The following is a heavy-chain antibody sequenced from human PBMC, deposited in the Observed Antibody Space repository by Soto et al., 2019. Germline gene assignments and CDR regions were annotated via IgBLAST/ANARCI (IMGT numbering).Heavy chain of an antibody. CDR2: IYYRGST. J-gene: IGHJ6*02. Sequence: QVQLQESGPGLVKPSETLSLTCTVSGGSVSSGSYYWTWIRQPPGKGLEWIGYIYYRGSTSYNPSVKSRATISLDTSKNEVSLKLSSVTAADTAVYYCARDLNYYGMDVWGQGTTVTVSS. V-gene: IGHV4-61*01. CDR3: ARDLNYYGMDV. CDR1: GGSVSSGSYY.